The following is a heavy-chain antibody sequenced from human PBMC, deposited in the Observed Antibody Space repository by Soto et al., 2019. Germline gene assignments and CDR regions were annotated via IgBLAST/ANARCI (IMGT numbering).Heavy chain of an antibody. CDR1: GYSFTNYW. CDR2: IYPGDSDT. D-gene: IGHD3-10*01. CDR3: ARPRSGSYRLDYYGMDV. V-gene: IGHV5-51*01. J-gene: IGHJ6*02. Sequence: GESLKISCKGSGYSFTNYWIAWVRQMPGKGLEWMGIIYPGDSDTRYSPSFQGQVTVSADKSISTAYLQWRSLRASDTAMYYCARPRSGSYRLDYYGMDVWGQGTTVTVSS.